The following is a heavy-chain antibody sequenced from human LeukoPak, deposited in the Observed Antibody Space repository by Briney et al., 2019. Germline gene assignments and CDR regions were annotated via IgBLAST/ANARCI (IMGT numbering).Heavy chain of an antibody. CDR3: ARRHYYDSSGYYGMDV. D-gene: IGHD3-22*01. CDR1: GYSFTSYW. J-gene: IGHJ6*02. V-gene: IGHV5-51*01. Sequence: GESLKISCKGSGYSFTSYWIGWVRQMPGKGLGWMGIIYPGDSDTRYSPSFQGQVTISADKSISTAYLQWSSLKASDTAMYYCARRHYYDSSGYYGMDVWGQGTTVTVSS. CDR2: IYPGDSDT.